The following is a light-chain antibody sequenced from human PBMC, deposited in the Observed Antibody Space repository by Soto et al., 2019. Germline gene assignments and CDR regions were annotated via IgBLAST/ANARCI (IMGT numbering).Light chain of an antibody. CDR3: SSYTTNNTLV. CDR2: EVT. CDR1: SSDVADYKY. J-gene: IGLJ1*01. Sequence: QSALTQPASVSVSPGQSITISSTGTSSDVADYKYVSWYQQHPGKAPKALIAEVTKRPSGVSDRFSGSKSGNTASLTISGLQAEDEADYYCSSYTTNNTLVFGPGTKLTVL. V-gene: IGLV2-14*01.